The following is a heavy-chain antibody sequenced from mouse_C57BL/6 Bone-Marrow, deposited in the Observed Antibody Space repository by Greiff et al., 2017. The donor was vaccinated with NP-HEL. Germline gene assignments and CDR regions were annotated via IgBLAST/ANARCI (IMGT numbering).Heavy chain of an antibody. CDR3: AREGLRAWFAY. CDR2: ISDGGSYT. V-gene: IGHV5-4*01. CDR1: GFTFSSYA. J-gene: IGHJ3*01. D-gene: IGHD2-4*01. Sequence: EVNLVASGGGLVKPGGSLKLSCAASGFTFSSYAMSWVRQTPEKRLEWVATISDGGSYTYYPDNVKGRFTISRDNAKNNLYLQMSHLKSEDTAMYYCAREGLRAWFAYWGQGTLVTVSA.